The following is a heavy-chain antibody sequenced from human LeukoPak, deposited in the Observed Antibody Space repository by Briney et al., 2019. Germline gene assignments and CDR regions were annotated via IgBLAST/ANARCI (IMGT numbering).Heavy chain of an antibody. CDR1: GFTFSSYW. Sequence: GGSLRLSCAASGFTFSSYWMSWVRQAPGKGLEWVANIKQDGSEKYYVDSVKGRFTISRDNAKNSLYLQMNSLGAEDTAVYYCARIRAVAGRNWFDPWGQGTLVTVSS. CDR2: IKQDGSEK. V-gene: IGHV3-7*01. D-gene: IGHD6-19*01. CDR3: ARIRAVAGRNWFDP. J-gene: IGHJ5*02.